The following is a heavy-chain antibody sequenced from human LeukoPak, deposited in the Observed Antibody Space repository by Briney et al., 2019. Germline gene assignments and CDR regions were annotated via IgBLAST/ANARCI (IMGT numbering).Heavy chain of an antibody. CDR3: ARDRGYYVFDY. J-gene: IGHJ4*02. V-gene: IGHV3-7*01. Sequence: GGSLRLSCAASGFTFSNYWMTRVRQAPGKGLEWAAHVKPDGSEKSYVDSVKGRFTISRDNAQNSLYLQMNSLRAEDTAVYYCARDRGYYVFDYWGQGTLVTVSS. CDR1: GFTFSNYW. CDR2: VKPDGSEK. D-gene: IGHD3-22*01.